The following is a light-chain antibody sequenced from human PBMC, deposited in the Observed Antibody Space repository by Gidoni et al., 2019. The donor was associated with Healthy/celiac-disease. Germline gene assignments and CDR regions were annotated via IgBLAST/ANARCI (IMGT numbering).Light chain of an antibody. Sequence: IVLPHSPGTLSLSPGERATLSCRASQSVSSSYLAWYQQKPGQAPRLLIYGASSRATGIPDRFSGSGSGTDFTLTISRLEPEDFAVYYCQQYGSSPPQTFGQGTKVEIK. CDR1: QSVSSSY. CDR2: GAS. CDR3: QQYGSSPPQT. V-gene: IGKV3-20*01. J-gene: IGKJ1*01.